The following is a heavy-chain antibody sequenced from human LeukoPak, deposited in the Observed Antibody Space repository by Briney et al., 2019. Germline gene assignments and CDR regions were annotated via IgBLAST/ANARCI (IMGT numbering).Heavy chain of an antibody. CDR3: AGTPRGSGEFDY. CDR1: GGSISSSNW. Sequence: GTLSLACAVSGGSISSSNWWSWVRQPPGKGLEWIGEIYHSGSTNYNPSLKSRVTISVDKSKNQFSLKLSPVTAADTAVYYCAGTPRGSGEFDYWGQGTLVTVSS. J-gene: IGHJ4*02. D-gene: IGHD6-19*01. V-gene: IGHV4-4*02. CDR2: IYHSGST.